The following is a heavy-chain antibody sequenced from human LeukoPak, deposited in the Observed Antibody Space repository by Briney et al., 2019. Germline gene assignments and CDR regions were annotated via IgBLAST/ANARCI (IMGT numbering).Heavy chain of an antibody. CDR2: ISAYNGST. J-gene: IGHJ5*02. CDR3: ARDWVAARRVFPNWFDP. CDR1: GYTFTSYG. V-gene: IGHV1-18*01. D-gene: IGHD6-6*01. Sequence: GASVKVSCKASGYTFTSYGISWVRRAPGQGLEWMGWISAYNGSTNYAQKLQGRVTMTTDTSTSTAYMELRSLRSDDTAVYYCARDWVAARRVFPNWFDPWGQGTLVTVSS.